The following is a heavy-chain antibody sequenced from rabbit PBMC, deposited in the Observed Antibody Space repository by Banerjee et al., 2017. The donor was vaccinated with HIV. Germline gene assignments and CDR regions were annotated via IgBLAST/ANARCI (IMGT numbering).Heavy chain of an antibody. J-gene: IGHJ4*01. CDR1: GFTISGYN. D-gene: IGHD2-1*01. Sequence: QLVESGGGLVTPGGSLKLSCKASGFTISGYNMQWVRQAPGKGLEWIGIIYTGRGSTDYANWVSGRFTISSDNVQNTVDLQMNSLTAADTATYFCARRDVYDAAGASMYGDSMYAFNLWGQGTLVTVS. CDR3: ARRDVYDAAGASMYGDSMYAFNL. V-gene: IGHV1S7*01. CDR2: IYTGRGST.